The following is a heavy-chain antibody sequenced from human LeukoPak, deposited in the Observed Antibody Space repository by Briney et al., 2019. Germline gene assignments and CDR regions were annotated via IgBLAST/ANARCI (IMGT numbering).Heavy chain of an antibody. D-gene: IGHD4-23*01. V-gene: IGHV3-74*01. CDR2: INSDGSST. CDR3: ARGPLGKTYYYYMDV. Sequence: GGSLRLSCAASGFTFSNYWMHWVRQAPGKGLVWVSRINSDGSSTSYADSVKGRFSISRDNAKNTLYLQMNSLRAEDTAVYYCARGPLGKTYYYYMDVWGKGTTVTVSS. J-gene: IGHJ6*03. CDR1: GFTFSNYW.